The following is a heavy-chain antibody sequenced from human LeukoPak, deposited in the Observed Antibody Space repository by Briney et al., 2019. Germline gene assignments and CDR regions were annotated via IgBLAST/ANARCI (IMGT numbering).Heavy chain of an antibody. CDR3: APPRSWYFDY. CDR1: GFTFSSYA. Sequence: GGSLILSCAASGFTFSSYAMTWVRQAPGRGLEWVSASTGSGGTTYYADSVMGRFTISRDNSKNTLYLQMNSLRAEDTAVYYCAPPRSWYFDYWGQGTLVTVSS. CDR2: STGSGGTT. V-gene: IGHV3-23*01. J-gene: IGHJ4*02. D-gene: IGHD6-13*01.